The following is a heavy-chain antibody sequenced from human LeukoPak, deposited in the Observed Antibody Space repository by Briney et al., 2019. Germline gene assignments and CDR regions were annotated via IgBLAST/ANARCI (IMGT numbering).Heavy chain of an antibody. CDR2: IRNKANGYTT. CDR3: GDLGSAGTDH. V-gene: IGHV3-72*01. D-gene: IGHD3-10*01. J-gene: IGHJ4*02. CDR1: GFTFSPHY. Sequence: GGSLRLSCAASGFTFSPHYMDWVRQSPGQGLEWVGLIRNKANGYTTTYAAPVKGRFTISRDDSKNSVYLQMDSLKTEDTAVYYCGDLGSAGTDHWGQGTLVTVSS.